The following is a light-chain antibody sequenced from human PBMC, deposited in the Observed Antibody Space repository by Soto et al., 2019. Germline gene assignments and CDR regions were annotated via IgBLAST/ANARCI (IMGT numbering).Light chain of an antibody. CDR3: AAWDDSLSGPV. J-gene: IGLJ3*02. Sequence: QSVLTQPPSVSGAPGQRVTISCTGSSSNIGSNYDVHWYRQLPGTAPKLIIYGNNIRPSGVPDRFSGSKSDTSASLAISGLQFEDEAVYYCAAWDDSLSGPVFGGGTKVTVL. CDR2: GNN. CDR1: SSNIGSNYD. V-gene: IGLV1-40*01.